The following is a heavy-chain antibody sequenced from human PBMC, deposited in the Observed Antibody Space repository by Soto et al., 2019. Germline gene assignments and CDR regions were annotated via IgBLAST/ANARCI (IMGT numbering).Heavy chain of an antibody. J-gene: IGHJ4*02. Sequence: QVQLVQSGAEVKKPGSSVKVSCKSSGGTFSRYAISWVRQAPGQGLEWMGGIIPIFGTANYAQKFQGRVTIAADESTSTAYMELSSLRSEYTAGYYCARGRGVELELPFDYWGQGTLVTVSS. CDR2: IIPIFGTA. CDR1: GGTFSRYA. V-gene: IGHV1-69*01. CDR3: ARGRGVELELPFDY. D-gene: IGHD1-7*01.